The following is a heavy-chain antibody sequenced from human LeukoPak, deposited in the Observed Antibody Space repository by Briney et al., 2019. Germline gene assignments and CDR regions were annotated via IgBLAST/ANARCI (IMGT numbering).Heavy chain of an antibody. D-gene: IGHD3-9*01. CDR2: INSDGSST. CDR3: ARRTGNYCYYGMDV. J-gene: IGHJ6*02. Sequence: GGSLRLSCAASGFTFSSYWMHWVRQAPGKGLVWVSRINSDGSSTSYADSVKGRFTISRDNAKNTLYLQMNSLRAEDTAVYYCARRTGNYCYYGMDVWGQGTTVTVSS. CDR1: GFTFSSYW. V-gene: IGHV3-74*01.